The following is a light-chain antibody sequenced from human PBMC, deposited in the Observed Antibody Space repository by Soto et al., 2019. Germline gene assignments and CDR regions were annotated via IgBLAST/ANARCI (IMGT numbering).Light chain of an antibody. CDR2: GAS. V-gene: IGKV3-20*01. Sequence: EIVLTQSPGTLSLSPGERATLSCRASQSVSSNLAWYQQKPGQAPRLLIYGASTRATGIPARFSGSGSGTDFTLTISRLEPEDFAVYYCQQYGSSLLTFGGGTKVDIK. CDR3: QQYGSSLLT. CDR1: QSVSSN. J-gene: IGKJ4*01.